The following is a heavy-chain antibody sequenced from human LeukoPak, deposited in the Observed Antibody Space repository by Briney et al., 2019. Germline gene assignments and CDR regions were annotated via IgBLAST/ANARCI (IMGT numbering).Heavy chain of an antibody. CDR2: ISSSGSTI. CDR1: GFTFSSYE. CDR3: AKAPTIVGAPSPFDY. Sequence: GGSLRLSCAASGFTFSSYEMNWVRQAPGKGLEWVSYISSSGSTIYYADSVKGRFTISRDNAKNSLYLQMNSLRAEDTAVYYCAKAPTIVGAPSPFDYWGQGTLVTVSS. J-gene: IGHJ4*02. V-gene: IGHV3-48*03. D-gene: IGHD1-26*01.